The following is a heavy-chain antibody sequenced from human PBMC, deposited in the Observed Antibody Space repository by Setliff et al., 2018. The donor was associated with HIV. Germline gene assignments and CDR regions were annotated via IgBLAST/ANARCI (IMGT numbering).Heavy chain of an antibody. D-gene: IGHD6-6*01. CDR3: AKESTIAARPARYFDL. CDR2: VIPIFGTA. Sequence: ASVKVSCKASGYPFTSYGICWVRQAPGHGLEWMGGVIPIFGTANYAQKFQGRVTITADESTSTVYMDLSSLGSEDTAMYYCAKESTIAARPARYFDLWGRGTLVTVS. J-gene: IGHJ2*01. CDR1: GYPFTSYG. V-gene: IGHV1-69*13.